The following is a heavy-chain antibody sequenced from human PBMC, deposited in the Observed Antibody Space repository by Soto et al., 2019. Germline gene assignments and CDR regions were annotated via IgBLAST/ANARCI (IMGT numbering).Heavy chain of an antibody. CDR3: ARDLMTYGGNWFDP. Sequence: SETLSLTCTVSGGSISSYYWSWIRQPPGKGLEWIGYIYYSGGTNYNPSLKSRVTISVDTSKNQFSLKLSSVTAADTAVYYCARDLMTYGGNWFDPWRQGTLVTVSS. J-gene: IGHJ5*02. CDR1: GGSISSYY. V-gene: IGHV4-59*01. CDR2: IYYSGGT. D-gene: IGHD2-21*02.